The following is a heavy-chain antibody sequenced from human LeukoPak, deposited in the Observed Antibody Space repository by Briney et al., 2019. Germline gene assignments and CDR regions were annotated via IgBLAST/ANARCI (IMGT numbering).Heavy chain of an antibody. Sequence: GESLKISCKGSGYNFASYWIGWVRQLPGKGLEWMAIIYPGGSDIRNSPSLQGQVTISADRSINTAYLEWSSLKASDSAMYFCASSITMAGNHQYFNYWGQGTLVTVSS. CDR3: ASSITMAGNHQYFNY. CDR1: GYNFASYW. CDR2: IYPGGSDI. D-gene: IGHD6-19*01. V-gene: IGHV5-51*01. J-gene: IGHJ4*02.